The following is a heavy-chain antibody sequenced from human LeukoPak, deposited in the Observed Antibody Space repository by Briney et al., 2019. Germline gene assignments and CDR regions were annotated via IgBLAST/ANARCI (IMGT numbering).Heavy chain of an antibody. Sequence: PGGSLRLSCAASGFTFSSYSMNWVRQAPGKGLEWVSSISSSSSYIYYADSVKGRFTISRDNAKNSLYLQMNSLRAEDTAVYYCARVARQYYDILTGYDDYWGQGTLVTVSS. CDR3: ARVARQYYDILTGYDDY. J-gene: IGHJ4*02. CDR2: ISSSSSYI. CDR1: GFTFSSYS. D-gene: IGHD3-9*01. V-gene: IGHV3-21*01.